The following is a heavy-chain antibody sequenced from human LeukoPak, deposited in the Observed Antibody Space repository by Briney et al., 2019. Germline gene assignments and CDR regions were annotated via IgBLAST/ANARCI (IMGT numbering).Heavy chain of an antibody. CDR3: ARDDFWSGCQDY. Sequence: GGSLRLSCAASGFTFRSYWMSWVRQAPGKGLEWVANINQDGSETYYVDSVKGRFTISRDNAKNSLYLQMNSLRAEDTAVYYCARDDFWSGCQDYWGQGTLVTVSS. CDR1: GFTFRSYW. CDR2: INQDGSET. V-gene: IGHV3-7*01. J-gene: IGHJ4*02. D-gene: IGHD3-3*01.